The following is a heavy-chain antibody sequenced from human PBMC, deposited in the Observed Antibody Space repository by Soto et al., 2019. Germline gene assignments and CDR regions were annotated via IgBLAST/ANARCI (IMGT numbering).Heavy chain of an antibody. Sequence: SVKVSCKASGGTFSSYAISWVRQAPGQGLEWMGGIIPIFGTANYAQKFQGRVTITADESTSTAYMELSSLRSEDTAVYYCARGRGSSGYYYDSWYYYYGMDVWGQGTTVTVSS. CDR1: GGTFSSYA. CDR2: IIPIFGTA. CDR3: ARGRGSSGYYYDSWYYYYGMDV. V-gene: IGHV1-69*13. J-gene: IGHJ6*02. D-gene: IGHD3-22*01.